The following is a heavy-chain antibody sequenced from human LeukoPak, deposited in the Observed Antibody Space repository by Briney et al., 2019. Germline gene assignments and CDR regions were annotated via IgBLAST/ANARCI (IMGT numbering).Heavy chain of an antibody. D-gene: IGHD3-22*01. J-gene: IGHJ4*02. Sequence: GGSLRLSCEASGFTFSSYAMSWVRQAPGKGLEWVSFISPSGDRTSNADSVEGRFTISRDNTRNTLYLQMNSLRDEDTGVYYCAIMHGYYDGSGFWVQWGQGTLVTVSS. CDR3: AIMHGYYDGSGFWVQ. CDR1: GFTFSSYA. V-gene: IGHV3-23*01. CDR2: ISPSGDRT.